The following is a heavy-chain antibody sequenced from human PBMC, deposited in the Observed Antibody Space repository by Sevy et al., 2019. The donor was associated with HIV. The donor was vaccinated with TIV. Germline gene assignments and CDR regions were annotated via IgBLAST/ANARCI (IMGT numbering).Heavy chain of an antibody. CDR2: IYYSGST. D-gene: IGHD3-10*01. CDR1: GGSISSSSYY. V-gene: IGHV4-39*01. CDR3: VRRGVRGVILWD. J-gene: IGHJ4*02. Sequence: SETLSLTCTVSGGSISSSSYYWGWIRQPPGKGLEWIGSIYYSGSTYYNPSLKSRVTISVDTSKNQFSLKLSSVTAADTAVYYCVRRGVRGVILWDWGQGTLVTVSS.